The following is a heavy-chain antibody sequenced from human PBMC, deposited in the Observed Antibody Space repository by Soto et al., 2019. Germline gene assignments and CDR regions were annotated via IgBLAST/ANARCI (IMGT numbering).Heavy chain of an antibody. J-gene: IGHJ4*02. V-gene: IGHV4-31*03. CDR1: GGSISSGGYY. CDR3: AREGYCSSTSCYTSFDY. Sequence: SETLSLTCTVSGGSISSGGYYWSWIRQHPGKGLEWIGYIYYSGSTYYNPSLKSRVTISVDTSKNQFSLKLSSVTAADTAVYYCAREGYCSSTSCYTSFDYWGQGTLVTVSS. D-gene: IGHD2-2*02. CDR2: IYYSGST.